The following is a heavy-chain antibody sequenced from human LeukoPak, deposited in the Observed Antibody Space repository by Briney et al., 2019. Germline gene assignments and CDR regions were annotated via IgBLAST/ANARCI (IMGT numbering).Heavy chain of an antibody. CDR3: AREDLGYCSGGSCYETSFMDV. Sequence: GGSLRLSCAASGFTFSSYAMHWVRQAPGKGLEWVAVISYDGSNKYYADSVKGRFTISRDNSKNTLYLQMNSLRAEDTAVYYCAREDLGYCSGGSCYETSFMDVWGQGTTVTVSS. V-gene: IGHV3-30-3*01. CDR2: ISYDGSNK. J-gene: IGHJ6*02. D-gene: IGHD2-15*01. CDR1: GFTFSSYA.